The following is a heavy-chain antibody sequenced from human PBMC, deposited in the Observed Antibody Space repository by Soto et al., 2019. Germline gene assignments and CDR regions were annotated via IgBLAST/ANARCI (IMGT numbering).Heavy chain of an antibody. Sequence: PVGSLRLSCAASGFSFSSYAISWVRQAPGKGLEWVSSIGGRGGSTYYADSVKGRFTISRDNSKNTVYLQMNSLRVEDTAVYYRAKQGDYDFWSSSNNWLDPWGQGTLVTVSS. CDR2: IGGRGGST. J-gene: IGHJ5*02. V-gene: IGHV3-23*01. D-gene: IGHD3-3*01. CDR1: GFSFSSYA. CDR3: AKQGDYDFWSSSNNWLDP.